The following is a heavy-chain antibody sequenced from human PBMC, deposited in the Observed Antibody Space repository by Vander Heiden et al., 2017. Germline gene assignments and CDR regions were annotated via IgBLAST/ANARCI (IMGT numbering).Heavy chain of an antibody. CDR2: IWFDGSNT. J-gene: IGHJ6*02. CDR1: GFRSGIYA. D-gene: IGHD6-25*01. CDR3: ARDSLNIAAPYYYYGMDV. Sequence: QVQLVESGGDVVQPGRALGLSCAASGFRSGIYAMNWVRQAPGKGLGWVAVIWFDGSNTQYADSVKGRFTISRDNSKDTMFLQMNSLRDEDTAVYYCARDSLNIAAPYYYYGMDVWGQGTTVTVSS. V-gene: IGHV3-33*01.